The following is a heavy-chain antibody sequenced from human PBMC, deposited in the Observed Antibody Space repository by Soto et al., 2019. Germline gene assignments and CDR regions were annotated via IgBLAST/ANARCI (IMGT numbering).Heavy chain of an antibody. CDR1: VFSFGSYE. Sequence: RRSLRLSCSGSVFSFGSYEMHWFRQAPGKGLEWVTFTSYDGSINYYADSVKGRFTMSRDNSKNLLYLQMNSLRTEDTAVYYCVRRSTVSYYAVDVWGQGTTVTVSS. D-gene: IGHD4-17*01. CDR2: TSYDGSIN. J-gene: IGHJ6*02. V-gene: IGHV3-30*04. CDR3: VRRSTVSYYAVDV.